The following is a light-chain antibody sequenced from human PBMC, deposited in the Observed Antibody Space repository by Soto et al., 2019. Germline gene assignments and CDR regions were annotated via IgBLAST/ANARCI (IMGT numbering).Light chain of an antibody. Sequence: ALTQPASVSGSPGQSTTISCTGTNSDVGGYNYVSWYQQNPGKAPKLIIYEVSNRPSGISNRFSGSKSGNTASLTISGLQAEDEADYYCSSFTGSNTLGVFGTGTKVTVL. J-gene: IGLJ1*01. CDR2: EVS. V-gene: IGLV2-14*01. CDR3: SSFTGSNTLGV. CDR1: NSDVGGYNY.